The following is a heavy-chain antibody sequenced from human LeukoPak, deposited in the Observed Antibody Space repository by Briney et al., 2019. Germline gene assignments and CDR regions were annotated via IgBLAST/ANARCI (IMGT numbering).Heavy chain of an antibody. CDR1: GGSFSGYY. D-gene: IGHD3-10*01. Sequence: SETLSLTCAVYGGSFSGYYWSWIRQPPGKGLEWIGEINHSGSTNYNPSLKSRVTISLDTSRNQFSLKLNSVTAADTAVYYCARYPRGVIIGFSWFDPWGQGTLVTVSS. CDR2: INHSGST. J-gene: IGHJ5*02. V-gene: IGHV4-34*01. CDR3: ARYPRGVIIGFSWFDP.